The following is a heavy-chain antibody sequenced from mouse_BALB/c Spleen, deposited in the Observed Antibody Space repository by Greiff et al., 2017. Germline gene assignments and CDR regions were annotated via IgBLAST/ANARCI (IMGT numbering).Heavy chain of an antibody. D-gene: IGHD2-1*01. J-gene: IGHJ2*01. Sequence: EVQLQQSGAELVRSGASVKLSCTASGFNIKDYYMHWVKQRPEQGLEWIGWIDPENGDTEYAPKFQGKATMTADTSSNTAYLQLSSLTSEDTAVYYCNAWGGNYFPLDYWGQGTTVTVSS. V-gene: IGHV14-4*02. CDR3: NAWGGNYFPLDY. CDR1: GFNIKDYY. CDR2: IDPENGDT.